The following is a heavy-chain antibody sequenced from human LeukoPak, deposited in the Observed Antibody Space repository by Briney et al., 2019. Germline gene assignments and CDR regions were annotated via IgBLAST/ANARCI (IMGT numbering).Heavy chain of an antibody. Sequence: PSETLSLTCTVSGGSISSSSYYWGWIRQPPGKGLEWIGSIYYSGSTYYNPSLKSRVTISVDTSKNQFSLKLSSVTAADTAVYYCARHLSMAVAGTGINWFDPWGQGTLVTVSS. CDR1: GGSISSSSYY. CDR3: ARHLSMAVAGTGINWFDP. V-gene: IGHV4-39*01. J-gene: IGHJ5*02. CDR2: IYYSGST. D-gene: IGHD6-19*01.